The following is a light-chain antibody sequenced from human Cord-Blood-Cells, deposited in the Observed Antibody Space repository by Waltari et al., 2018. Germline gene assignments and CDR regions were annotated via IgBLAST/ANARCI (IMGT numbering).Light chain of an antibody. CDR1: SSDVGGYNY. Sequence: QSALTQPASVSGSPGQSITTPCTGTSSDVGGYNYVSWYQQHPGKAPKLMIYDVSNRPSGVSNRFSGSKSGNTASLTISGLQAEDEADYYCSSYTSSSTLVFGTGTKVTVL. CDR2: DVS. CDR3: SSYTSSSTLV. J-gene: IGLJ1*01. V-gene: IGLV2-14*01.